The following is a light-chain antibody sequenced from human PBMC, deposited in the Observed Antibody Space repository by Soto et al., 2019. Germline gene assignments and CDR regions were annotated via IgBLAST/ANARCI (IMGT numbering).Light chain of an antibody. J-gene: IGLJ1*01. CDR3: SSYTSSSSYV. V-gene: IGLV2-14*01. Sequence: QSALTQPASGSGSPGQSITISYTGTRKDVGGYNYVSWYQQHPGKAPKLMIYDVSNRPSGVSNRFSGSKSGNTASLTISGLQAEDEADYYCSSYTSSSSYVFGTGTKVTVL. CDR1: RKDVGGYNY. CDR2: DVS.